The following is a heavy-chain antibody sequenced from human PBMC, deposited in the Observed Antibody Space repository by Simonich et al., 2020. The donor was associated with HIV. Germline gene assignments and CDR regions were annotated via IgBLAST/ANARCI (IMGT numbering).Heavy chain of an antibody. D-gene: IGHD3-16*01. Sequence: QVQLVQSGPEVKKPGASVKVYCKASGYTFTSFGITWVRQAPGQGIEWMGWIRANNGNTNYAQKFQDRVTMTTDTSTTTAHMEVRSLRSDDTAVYYCARLLGDYFDYWGQGTLVTVSS. CDR2: IRANNGNT. CDR3: ARLLGDYFDY. CDR1: GYTFTSFG. J-gene: IGHJ4*02. V-gene: IGHV1-18*01.